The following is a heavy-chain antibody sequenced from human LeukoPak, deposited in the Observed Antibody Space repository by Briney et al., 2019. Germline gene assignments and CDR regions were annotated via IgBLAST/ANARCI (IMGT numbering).Heavy chain of an antibody. J-gene: IGHJ4*02. D-gene: IGHD4-11*01. CDR3: ARVPLHPRIFDY. CDR2: IYYSGST. V-gene: IGHV4-59*11. Sequence: SETLSLTCTVSDGSISSHYWSWIRPPPGKGLEWIGYIYYSGSTNYNPSLKSRVTISVDTSKNQFSLKLSSVTAADTAVYYCARVPLHPRIFDYWGQGTLVTVSS. CDR1: DGSISSHY.